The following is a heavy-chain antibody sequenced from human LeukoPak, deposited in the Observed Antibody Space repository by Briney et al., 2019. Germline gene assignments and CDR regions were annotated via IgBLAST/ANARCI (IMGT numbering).Heavy chain of an antibody. CDR2: IYHSGST. CDR3: ARAYSKLDY. J-gene: IGHJ4*02. D-gene: IGHD4-11*01. V-gene: IGHV4-38-2*01. Sequence: SETLSLTCAVSGYSISSGYYWGWIRQPPGKGLEWIGSIYHSGSTYYNPSLKSRVTISVDTSKNQFSLKLSSVTAADTGVYYCARAYSKLDYWGQGTLVTVSS. CDR1: GYSISSGYY.